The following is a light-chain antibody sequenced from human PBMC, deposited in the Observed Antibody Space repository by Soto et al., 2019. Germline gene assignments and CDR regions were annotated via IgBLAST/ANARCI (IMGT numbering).Light chain of an antibody. J-gene: IGLJ1*01. CDR2: GTR. V-gene: IGLV1-40*01. CDR1: SSNIGAGFD. CDR3: QSYDSSLSGPYV. Sequence: QSVLNQPTQVSGAPGERVTISCTGRSSNIGAGFDVHCYQQLPGTAPQPLIFGTRNRPSGVPDRFSGSKSGTSASLAITGLQAEDEAHYYCQSYDSSLSGPYVFGTGTKVTVL.